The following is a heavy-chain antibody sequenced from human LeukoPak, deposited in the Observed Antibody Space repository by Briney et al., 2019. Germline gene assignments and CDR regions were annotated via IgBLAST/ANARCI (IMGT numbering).Heavy chain of an antibody. J-gene: IGHJ4*02. Sequence: PSETLSLTCTVSGGSISSSSYYWGWIRQPPGKGLEWIGSIYYSGSTNYNPSLKSRVTISVDTSKNQFSLKLSSVTAADTAVHYCAGARRGELLPYFDYWGQGTLVTVSS. V-gene: IGHV4-39*07. CDR1: GGSISSSSYY. D-gene: IGHD1-26*01. CDR2: IYYSGST. CDR3: AGARRGELLPYFDY.